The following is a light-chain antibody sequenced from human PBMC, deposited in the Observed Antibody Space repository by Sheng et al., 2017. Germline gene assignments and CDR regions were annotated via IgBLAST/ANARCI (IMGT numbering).Light chain of an antibody. J-gene: IGKJ3*01. CDR1: QDISNY. CDR3: QQYYSYPMS. Sequence: DIHMTQSPSSLSASVGDRVTITCQASQDISNYLNWYQQKPGKAPKLLIYDASNLETGVPSRFSGSGSGTDFTFTISSLQPEDIATYYCQQYYSYPMSFGPGTKVDIK. CDR2: DAS. V-gene: IGKV1-33*01.